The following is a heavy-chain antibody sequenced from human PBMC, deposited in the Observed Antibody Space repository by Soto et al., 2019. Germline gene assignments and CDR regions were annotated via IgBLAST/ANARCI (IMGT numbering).Heavy chain of an antibody. J-gene: IGHJ4*01. CDR1: GYSFTRFG. V-gene: IGHV1-18*01. CDR3: ARAPQYRTSHQVFDY. CDR2: ISTYNGNT. Sequence: QVQLLQSGAEVKKPGASVRVSCKASGYSFTRFGISWVRQAPGQGLEWVGRISTYNGNTKYAQKLEGRVTVSTDTSTSTAYMELRSLRSDDTAVYYCARAPQYRTSHQVFDYWGHGTLLTGSS. D-gene: IGHD4-4*01.